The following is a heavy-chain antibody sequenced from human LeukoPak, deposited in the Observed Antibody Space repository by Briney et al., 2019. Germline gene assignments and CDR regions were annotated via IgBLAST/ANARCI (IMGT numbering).Heavy chain of an antibody. J-gene: IGHJ3*02. V-gene: IGHV3-7*01. D-gene: IGHD3-10*01. Sequence: GGSLRLSCVVSGFTFASSWMTWVRQAPGKGLEWVANIKQDGSEKHYVDTVKGRFTISRDNVKNSLYLQMNSLRAEDTAVYYCAREPGIGYAFDIWGQGTMVTVPS. CDR3: AREPGIGYAFDI. CDR1: GFTFASSW. CDR2: IKQDGSEK.